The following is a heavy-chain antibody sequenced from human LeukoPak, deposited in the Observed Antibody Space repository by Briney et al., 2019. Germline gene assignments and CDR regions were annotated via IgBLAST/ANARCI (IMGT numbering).Heavy chain of an antibody. V-gene: IGHV4-38-2*01. CDR3: ARKVGASGWSDY. D-gene: IGHD6-19*01. CDR1: GYSISSGYY. Sequence: PSETLSLTCAVSGYSISSGYYWGWIRQPPGKGLEWIGSIYHSGSTYYNPSLKSRVTISVDTSKNQFSLKLSSVTAAGTAVYYCARKVGASGWSDYWGQGTLVTVSS. CDR2: IYHSGST. J-gene: IGHJ4*02.